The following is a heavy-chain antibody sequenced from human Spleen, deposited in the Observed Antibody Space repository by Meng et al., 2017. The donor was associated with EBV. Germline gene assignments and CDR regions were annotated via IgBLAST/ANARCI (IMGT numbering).Heavy chain of an antibody. Sequence: QVQLVQAGAEVKQLGASVKVSCKASGYTFPISAMHWVRQAPGQRLEWMGWIDGGNGNTKYSRRFQGRVTITRDTSASTVYMELNSLTSEDTAMYYCARADRCSVFSCYSREDFDRWGQGTLVTVSS. CDR2: IDGGNGNT. J-gene: IGHJ4*02. CDR3: ARADRCSVFSCYSREDFDR. CDR1: GYTFPISA. V-gene: IGHV1-3*01. D-gene: IGHD2-15*01.